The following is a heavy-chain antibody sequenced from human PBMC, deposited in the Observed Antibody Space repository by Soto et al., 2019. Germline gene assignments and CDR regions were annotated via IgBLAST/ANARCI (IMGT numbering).Heavy chain of an antibody. CDR1: GYTFTSYG. V-gene: IGHV1-18*01. D-gene: IGHD3-9*01. CDR3: ARDRDDILNPRAIDY. CDR2: ISAYNGNT. Sequence: QVQLVQSGAEVKKPGASVKVSCKASGYTFTSYGISWVRQAPGQGLEWMGWISAYNGNTNYAQKLQGRVTMTTDTSASTAHMELRSLRSADTAVYYCARDRDDILNPRAIDYWGQGTLVTVSS. J-gene: IGHJ4*02.